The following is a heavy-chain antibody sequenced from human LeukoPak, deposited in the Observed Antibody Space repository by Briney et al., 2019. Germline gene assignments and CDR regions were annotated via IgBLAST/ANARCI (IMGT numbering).Heavy chain of an antibody. D-gene: IGHD4-17*01. CDR2: IYYSGST. V-gene: IGHV4-39*07. CDR3: ASTTVTNYYFDY. CDR1: GGSISTSSYY. J-gene: IGHJ4*02. Sequence: SETLSLTCTVSGGSISTSSYYWGWTRQPPGKGLECIGNIYYSGSTYYNPSLKSRVTISVDTSKNQFSLKLSSVTAADTAVYYCASTTVTNYYFDYWGQGTLVTVSS.